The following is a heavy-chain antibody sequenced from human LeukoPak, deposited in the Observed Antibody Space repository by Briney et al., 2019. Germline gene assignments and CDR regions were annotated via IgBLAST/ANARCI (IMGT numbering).Heavy chain of an antibody. Sequence: PSETLSLTCTVSGGSISSSSYYWGWIRQPPGKGLEWIGSIYYSGSTYYNPSLKSRVTISVDTSKNQFSLKLSSVTAADTAVYYCARGGRGTGTYDEAFDYWGQGTLVTVSS. CDR3: ARGGRGTGTYDEAFDY. CDR2: IYYSGST. V-gene: IGHV4-39*07. J-gene: IGHJ4*02. D-gene: IGHD1-1*01. CDR1: GGSISSSSYY.